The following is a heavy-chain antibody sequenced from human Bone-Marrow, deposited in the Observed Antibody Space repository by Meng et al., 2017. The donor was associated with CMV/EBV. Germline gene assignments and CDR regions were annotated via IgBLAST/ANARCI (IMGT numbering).Heavy chain of an antibody. D-gene: IGHD3-9*01. J-gene: IGHJ6*02. CDR3: ARLRYFDWSTHYYYGMDV. Sequence: ASVKVSCKASGYTFTSYGISWVRQAPGQGLEWMGWISAYNGNTNYAQKLQGRVTMTTDTSTSTAYMEPRSLRSDDTAVYYCARLRYFDWSTHYYYGMDVWGQGTTVTVSS. V-gene: IGHV1-18*01. CDR1: GYTFTSYG. CDR2: ISAYNGNT.